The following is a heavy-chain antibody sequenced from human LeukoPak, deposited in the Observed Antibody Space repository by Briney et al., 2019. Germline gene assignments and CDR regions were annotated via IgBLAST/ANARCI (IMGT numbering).Heavy chain of an antibody. V-gene: IGHV3-21*01. D-gene: IGHD2-2*02. CDR2: MSTSSSYI. J-gene: IGHJ4*02. Sequence: PGGSLRLSCAASGISFSSYSMNWVRQAPGKGLEWVSSMSTSSSYIYYADSVKGRFTISRDNAKNSLYLQMNSLRAEDTAVYYCARAGYCSSTSCYMGSSDYWGQGTLVTVSS. CDR3: ARAGYCSSTSCYMGSSDY. CDR1: GISFSSYS.